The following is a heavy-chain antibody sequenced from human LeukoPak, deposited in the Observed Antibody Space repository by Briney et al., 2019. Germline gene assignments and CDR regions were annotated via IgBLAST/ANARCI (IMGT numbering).Heavy chain of an antibody. CDR3: ARVRVATILYFDY. CDR2: ISSSGSTI. D-gene: IGHD5-12*01. V-gene: IGHV3-11*01. CDR1: GFTFSDYY. Sequence: GGSLGLSCAASGFTFSDYYMSWIRQAPGKGLEWVSYISSSGSTIYYADSVKGRFTISRDNAKNSLYLQMNSLRAEDTAVYYCARVRVATILYFDYWGQGTLVAVSS. J-gene: IGHJ4*02.